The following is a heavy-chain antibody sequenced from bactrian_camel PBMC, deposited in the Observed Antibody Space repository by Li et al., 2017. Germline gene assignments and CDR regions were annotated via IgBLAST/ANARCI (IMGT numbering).Heavy chain of an antibody. CDR2: IFSDGSNT. Sequence: HVQLVESGGGLVQPGGSLRLSCAASGFTFSNYYMSWVRQAPGKGLEWVSSIFSDGSNTYYADSVKGRFTISRDNAKNTLYLQMNVLKPEDTAMYYCAVPLFQLVSDACRRSHLWGQGTQVTVS. D-gene: IGHD1*01. J-gene: IGHJ4*01. V-gene: IGHV3-2*01. CDR3: AVPLFQLVSDACRRSHL. CDR1: GFTFSNYY.